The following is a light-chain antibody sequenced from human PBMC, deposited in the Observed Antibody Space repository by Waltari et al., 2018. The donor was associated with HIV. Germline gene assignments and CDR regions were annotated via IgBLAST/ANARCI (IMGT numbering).Light chain of an antibody. Sequence: IRMTQSPSSFSASTGDRVSITCRASQAVSSYLAWYQQRPGKAPKLLIYDAITLQRAVPSRFSGSGSGTDFTLTITYLQSEDFATYYCQQYYTYPRTFGQGTKV. CDR2: DAI. V-gene: IGKV1-8*01. CDR1: QAVSSY. J-gene: IGKJ1*01. CDR3: QQYYTYPRT.